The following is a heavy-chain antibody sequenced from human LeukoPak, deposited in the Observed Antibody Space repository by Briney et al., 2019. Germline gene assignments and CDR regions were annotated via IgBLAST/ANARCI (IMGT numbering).Heavy chain of an antibody. Sequence: GGSLRLSCAASGFTFSSYAMSWVRQAPGKGLEWVSAISGSDGSTYYADSVKGRFTISRDNSKNTLYLQMNSLRAEDTAVYYCAKGRYYYGSGSYLIDYWGQGTLVTVSS. CDR3: AKGRYYYGSGSYLIDY. D-gene: IGHD3-10*01. J-gene: IGHJ4*02. CDR2: ISGSDGST. CDR1: GFTFSSYA. V-gene: IGHV3-23*01.